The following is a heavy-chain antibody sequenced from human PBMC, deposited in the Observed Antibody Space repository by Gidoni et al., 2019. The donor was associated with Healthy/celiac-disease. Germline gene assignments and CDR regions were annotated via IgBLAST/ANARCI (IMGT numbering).Heavy chain of an antibody. CDR1: GFTFSSYS. V-gene: IGHV3-21*01. CDR3: ARDGYSSSSDAFDI. D-gene: IGHD6-13*01. Sequence: EALLLESGGCLVKPGGSFRRCCPPSGFTFSSYSKYWVRRAPGKGLERVWFISSSCSYRYNADSVKGRFTISRENAKNSLYLQMNSLRAEDTAVDYCARDGYSSSSDAFDIWGQGTMVTVSS. J-gene: IGHJ3*02. CDR2: ISSSCSYR.